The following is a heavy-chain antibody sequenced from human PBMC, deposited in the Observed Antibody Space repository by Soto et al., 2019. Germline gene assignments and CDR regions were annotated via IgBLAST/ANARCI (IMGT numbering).Heavy chain of an antibody. V-gene: IGHV3-33*01. D-gene: IGHD5-12*01. CDR3: ARDGLRGYDSAVYQFDP. CDR1: GFTFSSYG. Sequence: GGSLRLSCAASGFTFSSYGMHWVRQAPGKGLEWVAVIWYDGSNKYYADSVKGRFTISRDNSKNTLYLQMNSLRAEDTAVYYCARDGLRGYDSAVYQFDPWGQGPRVTVSS. CDR2: IWYDGSNK. J-gene: IGHJ5*02.